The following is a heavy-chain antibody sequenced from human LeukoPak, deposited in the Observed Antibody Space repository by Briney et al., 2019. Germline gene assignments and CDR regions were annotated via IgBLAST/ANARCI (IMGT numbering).Heavy chain of an antibody. Sequence: ASVKVSCKASGGTFSSYAISWVRQAPGQGLEWMGGIIPIFGTANYAQKFQGRVTITTDESTSTAYMELSSLRSEDTAVYYCARIRGIAAAVDLFDYWGQGTLVTVSS. D-gene: IGHD6-13*01. V-gene: IGHV1-69*05. CDR3: ARIRGIAAAVDLFDY. CDR2: IIPIFGTA. CDR1: GGTFSSYA. J-gene: IGHJ4*02.